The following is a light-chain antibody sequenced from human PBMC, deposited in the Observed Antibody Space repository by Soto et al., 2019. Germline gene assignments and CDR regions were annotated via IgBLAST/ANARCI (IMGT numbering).Light chain of an antibody. Sequence: QSVLTQPPSASGTPGQRVTMSCSGSNSNIGRNPVNWYQQLPGTAPKVLISSTNQRPSGVPDRFSGSKSGTSASLAISGLQSEDEADYYCSAWYDSLNGPVFGGGTKLTVL. CDR2: STN. CDR1: NSNIGRNP. CDR3: SAWYDSLNGPV. V-gene: IGLV1-44*01. J-gene: IGLJ3*02.